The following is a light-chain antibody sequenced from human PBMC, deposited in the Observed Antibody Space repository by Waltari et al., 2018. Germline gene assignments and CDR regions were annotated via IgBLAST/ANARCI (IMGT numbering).Light chain of an antibody. CDR1: QSVSNY. CDR3: QQRGNWPPYT. CDR2: DAS. J-gene: IGKJ2*01. V-gene: IGKV3-11*01. Sequence: EIVLTQSPATLSLSPGERATLTCRASQSVSNYLALYQQKPGQPPRLLIYDASNRATGIPARFSGSGSGTDFTLTISSLEPEDFAVYYCQQRGNWPPYTFGQGTKLEIK.